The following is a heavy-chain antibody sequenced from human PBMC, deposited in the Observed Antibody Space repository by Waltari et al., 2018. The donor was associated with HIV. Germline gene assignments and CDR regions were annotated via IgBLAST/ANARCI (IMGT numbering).Heavy chain of an antibody. Sequence: QVQLVQSGAEVKKPGASVKVSCKASGYTFTGYYMNWVRQAPGQGLEWMGWINPNSGGTNYAQKFQGRVTMTRDTSITTAYMEVSRLRSDDTAVYYCARVPYYYDTSAYPDYWGQGTLVTVSS. CDR2: INPNSGGT. CDR3: ARVPYYYDTSAYPDY. CDR1: GYTFTGYY. V-gene: IGHV1-2*02. J-gene: IGHJ4*02. D-gene: IGHD3-22*01.